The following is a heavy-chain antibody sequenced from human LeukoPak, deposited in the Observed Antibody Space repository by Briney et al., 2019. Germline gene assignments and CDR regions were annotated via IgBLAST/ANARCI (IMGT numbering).Heavy chain of an antibody. J-gene: IGHJ4*02. CDR1: GFTLSSYA. CDR3: AKDQWVSGSQPDY. V-gene: IGHV3-23*01. D-gene: IGHD1-26*01. Sequence: GGSLGLSCAASGFTLSSYAMSWVRQAPGKGLEWVSAISGSGGSTYYADSVKGRFTISRDNSKNTLYLQMNSLRAEDTAVYYCAKDQWVSGSQPDYWGQGTLVTVSS. CDR2: ISGSGGST.